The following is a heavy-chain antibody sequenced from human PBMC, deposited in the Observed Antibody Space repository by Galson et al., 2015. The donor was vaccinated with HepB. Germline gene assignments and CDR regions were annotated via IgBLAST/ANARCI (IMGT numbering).Heavy chain of an antibody. CDR2: ISWNSGSI. V-gene: IGHV3-9*01. CDR3: AKDMGSSIAAGGGFDY. Sequence: SLRLSCAASGFTFDDYAMHWVRQAPGKGLEWVSGISWNSGSIGYADSVKGRFTISRDNAKNSLYLQMNSLRAEDTALYYCAKDMGSSIAAGGGFDYWGQGTLVTVSS. D-gene: IGHD6-13*01. J-gene: IGHJ4*02. CDR1: GFTFDDYA.